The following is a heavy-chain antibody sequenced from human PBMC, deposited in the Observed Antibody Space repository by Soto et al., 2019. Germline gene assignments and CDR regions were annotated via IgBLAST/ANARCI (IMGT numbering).Heavy chain of an antibody. CDR2: IWYDGSNK. V-gene: IGHV3-33*01. CDR3: ASPESGSYWGFDY. J-gene: IGHJ4*02. D-gene: IGHD1-26*01. Sequence: QVQLVESGGGVVQPGRSLRLSCAASGLIFSTYGMHWVRQAPGKGLEWVAVIWYDGSNKYYADSVKGRFTISRDNSKNTLYLQMNSLRAEDTAIYYCASPESGSYWGFDYWGQGTLVTVSS. CDR1: GLIFSTYG.